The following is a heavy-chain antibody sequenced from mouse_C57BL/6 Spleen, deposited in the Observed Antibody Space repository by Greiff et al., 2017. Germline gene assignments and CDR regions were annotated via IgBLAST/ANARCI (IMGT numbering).Heavy chain of an antibody. CDR1: GYTFTSYW. D-gene: IGHD1-1*01. CDR3: ARSYYGSSYDFDY. J-gene: IGHJ2*01. V-gene: IGHV1-64*01. Sequence: QVQLQQSGAELVKPGASLKLSCKASGYTFTSYWMHWVKQRPGQGLEWIGMIHPNSGSTNYNEKFKSKATLTVDKSSSTAYMQLSSLTSEDSAVYYCARSYYGSSYDFDYWGQGTTLTVSS. CDR2: IHPNSGST.